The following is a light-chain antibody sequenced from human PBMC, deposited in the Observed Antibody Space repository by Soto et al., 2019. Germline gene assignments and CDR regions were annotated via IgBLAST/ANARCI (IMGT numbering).Light chain of an antibody. J-gene: IGKJ2*01. CDR2: DAY. Sequence: EIVLTQSPGTLSLSPGDTATLSCRASQSVRSNFLAWYQHKPGQAPGLLIHDAYSRATGIPDRFSGSGSDRDFTLTISRLEPEDFAVYYCQQYAGSPRTFGQGTKLEIK. V-gene: IGKV3-20*01. CDR1: QSVRSNF. CDR3: QQYAGSPRT.